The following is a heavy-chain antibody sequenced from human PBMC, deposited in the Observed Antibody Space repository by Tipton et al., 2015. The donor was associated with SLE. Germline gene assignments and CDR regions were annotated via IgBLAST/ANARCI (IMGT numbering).Heavy chain of an antibody. CDR3: ASYWGSGDY. J-gene: IGHJ4*02. CDR1: GGSISSGAHY. Sequence: TLSLTCTVSGGSISSGAHYWSWIRQSAGKGLEWIGRIYASGSTSGSANYNPSLKSRVTISVDTSKNQFSLRLSSVTAADTAIYYCASYWGSGDYWGQGTLVTVSS. V-gene: IGHV4-61*02. CDR2: IYASGSTSGSA. D-gene: IGHD3-16*01.